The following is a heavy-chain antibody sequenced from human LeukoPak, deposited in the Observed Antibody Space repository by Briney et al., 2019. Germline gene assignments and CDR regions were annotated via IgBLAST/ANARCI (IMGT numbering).Heavy chain of an antibody. D-gene: IGHD6-19*01. CDR1: GYTFTGYY. J-gene: IGHJ4*02. CDR2: INPNSGGT. CDR3: ARPSKYSSGWYYFDY. V-gene: IGHV1-2*02. Sequence: ASVKLSCKASGYTFTGYYMHWVGRAPGQGREWMGWINPNSGGTNYAQKFQGRVTMTRDTSISTAYMELSRLRPDDTAVYYCARPSKYSSGWYYFDYWGQGTLVTVSS.